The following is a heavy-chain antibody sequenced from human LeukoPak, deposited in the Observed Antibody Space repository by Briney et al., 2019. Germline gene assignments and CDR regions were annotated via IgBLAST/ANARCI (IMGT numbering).Heavy chain of an antibody. V-gene: IGHV2-70*04. Sequence: SGPTLVNPTQTLTLTCTFSGFSFSTSGMRVTWIRQPQGKALEWLARIDWDDDKFYSTSLKTRLSITKDTSKNQVVLAMTNMDPVDTATYYCARIRVGATYFDYWGQGTLVTVSS. D-gene: IGHD1-26*01. J-gene: IGHJ4*02. CDR1: GFSFSTSGMR. CDR2: IDWDDDK. CDR3: ARIRVGATYFDY.